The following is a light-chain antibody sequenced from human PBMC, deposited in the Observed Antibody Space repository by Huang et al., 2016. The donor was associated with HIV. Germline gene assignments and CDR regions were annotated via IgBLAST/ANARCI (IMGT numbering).Light chain of an antibody. J-gene: IGKJ4*01. V-gene: IGKV1-39*01. Sequence: DIQMTQSPSSLSAYVGDRISITCRASQTIITFLNWYQQKPGKAPKLLIYAASNLQSGVSSRFSGTGSGTLFTLTVTGLLPDDFATYFCQQTSSVPLTFGGGTKVEMK. CDR2: AAS. CDR3: QQTSSVPLT. CDR1: QTIITF.